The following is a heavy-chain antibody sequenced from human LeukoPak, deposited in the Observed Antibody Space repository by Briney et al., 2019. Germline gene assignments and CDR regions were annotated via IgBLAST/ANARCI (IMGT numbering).Heavy chain of an antibody. V-gene: IGHV1-18*01. CDR1: GYTFTSYG. Sequence: ASVKVSCKASGYTFTSYGISWVRQAPGQGLEWMGWISAYNGNTNYAQKLRGRVTMTTDTSTSTAYMELRSLRSDDTAVYYCARDSDIVVVPAAINDAFDIWGQGTMVTVSS. J-gene: IGHJ3*02. CDR2: ISAYNGNT. D-gene: IGHD2-2*02. CDR3: ARDSDIVVVPAAINDAFDI.